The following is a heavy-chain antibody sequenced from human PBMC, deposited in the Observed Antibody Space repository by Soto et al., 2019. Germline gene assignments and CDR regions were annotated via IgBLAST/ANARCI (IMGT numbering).Heavy chain of an antibody. V-gene: IGHV4-59*01. J-gene: IGHJ3*02. CDR3: ARGAWQWLATSAFDI. CDR1: GDSISSYY. Sequence: PSETLSLTCTVSGDSISSYYWSWIRQPPGKGLEWIGYIYYSGSTNYNPSLKSRVTISVDTSKNQFSLKLTSVTAADTAVYYCARGAWQWLATSAFDIWGQGTMVTVSS. CDR2: IYYSGST. D-gene: IGHD6-19*01.